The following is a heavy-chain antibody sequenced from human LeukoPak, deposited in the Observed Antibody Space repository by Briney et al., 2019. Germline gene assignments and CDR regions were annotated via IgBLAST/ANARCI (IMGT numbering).Heavy chain of an antibody. CDR3: AKALWGYCNSTACPISVDY. CDR2: ISGSGANT. J-gene: IGHJ4*02. D-gene: IGHD2/OR15-2a*01. V-gene: IGHV3-23*01. CDR1: GFTFSNYA. Sequence: GGSLRLSCAASGFTFSNYAMNWVRQAPGKGLEWVSAISGSGANTYYAGSVKGRFTISRDNSKNTLYLQMSSLRAEDSAIYYCAKALWGYCNSTACPISVDYWGQGTWSPSPQ.